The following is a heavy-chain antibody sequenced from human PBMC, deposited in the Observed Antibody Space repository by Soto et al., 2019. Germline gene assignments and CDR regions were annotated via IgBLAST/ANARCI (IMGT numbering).Heavy chain of an antibody. V-gene: IGHV1-18*01. CDR2: ISPYNGNT. Sequence: AQLVQSGAEVKKPGASVKVSCKTSGYSFTSYAISWVRQAPGQGLEWMGWISPYNGNTNYAQNLQGRVTMTTDTTTSTASMELRSLSSDDTAVYYCARDGIAASGTMDYYNYYGLDVWGQGTTVTVSS. D-gene: IGHD6-13*01. J-gene: IGHJ6*01. CDR1: GYSFTSYA. CDR3: ARDGIAASGTMDYYNYYGLDV.